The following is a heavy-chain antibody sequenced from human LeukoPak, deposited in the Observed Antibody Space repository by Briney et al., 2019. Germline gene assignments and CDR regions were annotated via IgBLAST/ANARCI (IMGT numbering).Heavy chain of an antibody. CDR2: IFYSGTT. D-gene: IGHD3-10*01. Sequence: SETLSLTCTVSGGSISSTTDYWGWIRQPPGKGLEWIGSIFYSGTTYYNPSLKSRVTISVDTSNNQFFLELTSVTAADTAVYFCARDLSGSLYFDYWGQGVLVTVSS. CDR1: GGSISSTTDY. CDR3: ARDLSGSLYFDY. J-gene: IGHJ4*02. V-gene: IGHV4-39*07.